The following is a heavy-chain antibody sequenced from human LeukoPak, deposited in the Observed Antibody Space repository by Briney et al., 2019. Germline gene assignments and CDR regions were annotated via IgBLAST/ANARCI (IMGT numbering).Heavy chain of an antibody. J-gene: IGHJ5*02. CDR2: IIPIFGTA. CDR1: GGTFSSYA. Sequence: SVKVSCKASGGTFSSYAISWVRQAPGQGLEWMGGIIPIFGTANYAQKFQGRVTITADESTSTAYMELSSLRSEDTAVYYCAREAGYSYGSNWFDPWGQGTLVTVSS. V-gene: IGHV1-69*01. CDR3: AREAGYSYGSNWFDP. D-gene: IGHD5-18*01.